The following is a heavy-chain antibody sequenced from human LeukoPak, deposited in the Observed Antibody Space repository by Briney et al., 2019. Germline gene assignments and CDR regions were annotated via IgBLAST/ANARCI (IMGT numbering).Heavy chain of an antibody. Sequence: ASVKVSCKASGYTFTSYDINWVRQATGQGLEWMGWMNPKSGNTGYAQKFQGRVTMTRNTSISTAYMELSSLRSEDTAVYYCARDQDIVVVVAALRQREMGGFDPWGQGTLVTVPS. CDR2: MNPKSGNT. CDR1: GYTFTSYD. V-gene: IGHV1-8*01. D-gene: IGHD2-15*01. J-gene: IGHJ5*02. CDR3: ARDQDIVVVVAALRQREMGGFDP.